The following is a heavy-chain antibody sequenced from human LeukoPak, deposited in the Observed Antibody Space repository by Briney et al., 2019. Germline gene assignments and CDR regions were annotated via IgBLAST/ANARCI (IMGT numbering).Heavy chain of an antibody. J-gene: IGHJ4*02. D-gene: IGHD3-22*01. V-gene: IGHV4-34*01. CDR2: INHSGST. Sequence: SETLSLTCAVYGGPFSGYYWSWIRQPPGKGLEWIGEINHSGSTNYNPPLKSRVTISVDTSKNQFSLKLSSVTAADTAVYYCARRIRSGYYSYYFDYWGQGTLVTVSS. CDR1: GGPFSGYY. CDR3: ARRIRSGYYSYYFDY.